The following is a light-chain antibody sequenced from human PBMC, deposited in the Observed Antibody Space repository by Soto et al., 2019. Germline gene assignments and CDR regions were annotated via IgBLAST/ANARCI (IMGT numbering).Light chain of an antibody. CDR1: QGIRND. CDR2: DAS. V-gene: IGKV1-17*01. J-gene: IGKJ4*01. Sequence: IQMTQSPSSLSASVGDRVTITCRASQGIRNDLGWYQQKPGKAPQILIYDASKLEPGVPSRLSGGGSGTEFTLTISSLQPDDFATYYCQQYSTYPLTFGGGTKVDIK. CDR3: QQYSTYPLT.